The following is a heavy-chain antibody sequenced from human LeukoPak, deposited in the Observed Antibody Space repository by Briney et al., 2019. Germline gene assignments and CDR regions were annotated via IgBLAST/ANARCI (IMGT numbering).Heavy chain of an antibody. D-gene: IGHD3-10*01. Sequence: GASVKVTCKASGGTFSSYAISWVRQAPGQGLEWMGGIIPIFTTANHAQKFQGRVTITADESTSTAYMELSSLRSEDTAVYYCARVGGSGSYTSHYFDYWGQGTLVTVSS. J-gene: IGHJ4*02. CDR2: IIPIFTTA. V-gene: IGHV1-69*13. CDR1: GGTFSSYA. CDR3: ARVGGSGSYTSHYFDY.